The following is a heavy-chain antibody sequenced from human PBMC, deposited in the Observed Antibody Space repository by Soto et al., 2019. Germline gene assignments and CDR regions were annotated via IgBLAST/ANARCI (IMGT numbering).Heavy chain of an antibody. D-gene: IGHD6-13*01. Sequence: TLSLTCTVSGGSISSGNYYWSWIRQPPGKGLEWIGFISYSGSTYYSTSLKSRVTISVDTSKNQFSLKLSSVTAADTAVYYCARGETQQQRDYWGQGTLVTVSS. V-gene: IGHV4-30-4*01. CDR1: GGSISSGNYY. J-gene: IGHJ4*02. CDR3: ARGETQQQRDY. CDR2: ISYSGST.